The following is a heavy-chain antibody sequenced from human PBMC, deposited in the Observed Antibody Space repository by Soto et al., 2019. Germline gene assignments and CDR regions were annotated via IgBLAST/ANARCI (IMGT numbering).Heavy chain of an antibody. CDR3: AKDGRIFLVGATLYY. CDR1: GFTFSSYG. D-gene: IGHD1-26*01. CDR2: ISYDGSNK. J-gene: IGHJ4*02. Sequence: QVQLVESGGGVVQPGRSLRLSCAASGFTFSSYGMHWVRQAPGKGLEWVAVISYDGSNKYYADSVKGRFTISRDNSKNTLYLQMNSLRAEDTAVYYCAKDGRIFLVGATLYYWGQGTLVTVSS. V-gene: IGHV3-30*18.